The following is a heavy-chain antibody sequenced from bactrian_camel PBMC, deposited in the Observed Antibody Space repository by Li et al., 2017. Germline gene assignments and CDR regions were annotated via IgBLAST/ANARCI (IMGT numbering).Heavy chain of an antibody. D-gene: IGHD2*01. V-gene: IGHV3S6*01. CDR1: GYRYTGNC. J-gene: IGHJ4*01. Sequence: HVQLVESGGGSVQAGGSLRLSCAASGYRYTGNCMIWFRQATGKEREGVASIASDGRTSYADSVKGRFTISKDNAKNTLYLQMNSLKPEDTAMYYCAANFGPYCSGPYLARRANFLGQGTQVTVS. CDR2: IASDGRT.